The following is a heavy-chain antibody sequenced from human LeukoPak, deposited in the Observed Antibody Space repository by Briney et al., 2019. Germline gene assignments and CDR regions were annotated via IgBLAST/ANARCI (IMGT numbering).Heavy chain of an antibody. Sequence: SETLSLTCTVSGGSISSYYWSWIRQPPGKGLEWIGYIYYSGSTNYNPSLKSRVTISVDTSKNQFSLKLSSVTAADTAVYYCASLIGDPPYYYYMDVWGKGTTVTVSS. J-gene: IGHJ6*03. CDR1: GGSISSYY. CDR3: ASLIGDPPYYYYMDV. V-gene: IGHV4-59*01. CDR2: IYYSGST. D-gene: IGHD7-27*01.